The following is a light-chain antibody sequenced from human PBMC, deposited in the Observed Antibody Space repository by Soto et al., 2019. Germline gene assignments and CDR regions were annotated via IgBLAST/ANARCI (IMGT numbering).Light chain of an antibody. V-gene: IGKV3-15*01. J-gene: IGKJ5*01. Sequence: EIVMTQSPATLSVSPGERATLSCRASQSVSSNLAWYQQKPGQAPRLLIYDASSLESGVPSRFSGSGSGTEFTLTISSLQPDDFATYYCQQYNSYSYTFGQGTRLEIK. CDR1: QSVSSN. CDR2: DAS. CDR3: QQYNSYSYT.